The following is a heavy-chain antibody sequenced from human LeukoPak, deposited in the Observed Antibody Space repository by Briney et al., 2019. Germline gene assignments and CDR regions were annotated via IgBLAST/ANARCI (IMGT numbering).Heavy chain of an antibody. V-gene: IGHV3-23*01. CDR1: GFTFSSYA. D-gene: IGHD3-22*01. CDR3: AKGLRGSGYYNYWYFDL. J-gene: IGHJ2*01. Sequence: GGSLRLSCAASGFTFSSYAMSWVRQAPGKGLEWVSAISGSGGSTYYADSVKGRFTISRDNSKNTLYLQMNSLRAEDTAVYYCAKGLRGSGYYNYWYFDLWGRGTLVTVSS. CDR2: ISGSGGST.